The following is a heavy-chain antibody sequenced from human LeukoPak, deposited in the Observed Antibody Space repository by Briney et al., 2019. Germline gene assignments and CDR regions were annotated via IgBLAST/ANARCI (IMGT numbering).Heavy chain of an antibody. J-gene: IGHJ4*02. Sequence: GGSLRLSCAASGFTFSSYAMSWVRQAPGKGLEWVSAISGSGGSTYYADSVKGRFTISRDNSKNTLYLQMNSLGAEDTAVYYCAKIQHFYDILTGYYRAYYFDYWGQGTLVTVSS. V-gene: IGHV3-23*01. D-gene: IGHD3-9*01. CDR1: GFTFSSYA. CDR3: AKIQHFYDILTGYYRAYYFDY. CDR2: ISGSGGST.